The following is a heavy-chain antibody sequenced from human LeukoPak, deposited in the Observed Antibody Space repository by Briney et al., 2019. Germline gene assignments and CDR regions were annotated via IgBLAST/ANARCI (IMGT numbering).Heavy chain of an antibody. CDR1: GYTFTSYG. CDR2: ISAYNGNT. D-gene: IGHD1-14*01. J-gene: IGHJ4*02. Sequence: GASVKVSCKASGYTFTSYGISRVRQAPGQGLEWMGWISAYNGNTNYAQKLQGRVTMTTDTSTSTAYMELRSLRSDDTAVYYCTRETNRGDFDYWGQGTLVTVSS. V-gene: IGHV1-18*01. CDR3: TRETNRGDFDY.